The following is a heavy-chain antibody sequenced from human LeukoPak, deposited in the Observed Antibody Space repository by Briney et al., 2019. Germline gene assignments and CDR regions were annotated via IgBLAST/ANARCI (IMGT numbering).Heavy chain of an antibody. D-gene: IGHD3-3*01. CDR2: ISSRTNSI. J-gene: IGHJ3*02. CDR1: GFTFSSYS. V-gene: IGHV3-21*01. CDR3: ARDTPDRNFWSGSDAFDI. Sequence: GGSLRLSCAASGFTFSSYSMNWVRQAPGKGLEWVSSISSRTNSIYHADSVKGRFTISRDNARNSLYLQMNSLRAEDTAVYYCARDTPDRNFWSGSDAFDIWGQGTMVTVSS.